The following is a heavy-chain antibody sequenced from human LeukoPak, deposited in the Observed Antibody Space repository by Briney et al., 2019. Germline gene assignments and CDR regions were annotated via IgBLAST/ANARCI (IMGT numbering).Heavy chain of an antibody. CDR1: GFTFSDYY. D-gene: IGHD5-18*01. J-gene: IGHJ3*02. V-gene: IGHV3-11*04. Sequence: PGGSLRLSCAASGFTFSDYYMSWIRQAPGKGLEWVSCISSSGSTRYYADSVKGRFTISRDNAKNSLYLQMNSLRGEDTAVYYCAREPGYSYGFDAFEIWGQGTMVTVSS. CDR3: AREPGYSYGFDAFEI. CDR2: ISSSGSTR.